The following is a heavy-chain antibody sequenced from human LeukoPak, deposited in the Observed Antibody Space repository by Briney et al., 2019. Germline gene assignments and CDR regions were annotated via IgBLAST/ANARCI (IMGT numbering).Heavy chain of an antibody. V-gene: IGHV1-69*04. Sequence: SEKVSCKASGGTFSSHAISWVRQAPGQGLEWMGRIIPILGIANYAQKFQGRVTITADKSTSTAYMELSSLRSEDTAVYYCARPLEAGDGYNHVPFDYWGQGTLVTVSS. CDR1: GGTFSSHA. D-gene: IGHD5-24*01. CDR2: IIPILGIA. J-gene: IGHJ4*02. CDR3: ARPLEAGDGYNHVPFDY.